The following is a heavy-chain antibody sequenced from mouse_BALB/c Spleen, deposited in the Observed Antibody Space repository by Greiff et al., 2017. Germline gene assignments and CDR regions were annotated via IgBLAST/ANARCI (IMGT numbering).Heavy chain of an antibody. Sequence: VQLQQSGAELMKPGASVKISCQATGFPFSSYWLEWVKQRPGHGLEWIGEILPGSGCTYYNEKFKGKATFTADTTSNTAYMQLSSLTSEDSAVYYCARTVVALYYFDYWGQGTTLTVSS. J-gene: IGHJ2*01. CDR3: ARTVVALYYFDY. CDR2: ILPGSGCT. CDR1: GFPFSSYW. D-gene: IGHD1-1*01. V-gene: IGHV1-9*01.